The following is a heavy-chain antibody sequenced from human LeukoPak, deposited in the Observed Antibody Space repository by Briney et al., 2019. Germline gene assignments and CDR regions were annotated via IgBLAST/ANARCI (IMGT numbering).Heavy chain of an antibody. J-gene: IGHJ6*03. Sequence: GGSLRLFCAASGCTFSDYYMTWIRQAPGRGLEWVSYNIMTGTTIYYADSVKGRFTTSRDNANNSLDLQMNSLRAEDTAVYYCARMRRDLAKGDYFYYYYMDVWGKGTTVIVSS. V-gene: IGHV3-11*04. CDR2: NIMTGTTI. D-gene: IGHD3-16*01. CDR1: GCTFSDYY. CDR3: ARMRRDLAKGDYFYYYYMDV.